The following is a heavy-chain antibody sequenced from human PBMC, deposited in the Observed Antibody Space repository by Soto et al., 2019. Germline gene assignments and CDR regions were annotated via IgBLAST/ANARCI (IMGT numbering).Heavy chain of an antibody. V-gene: IGHV4-31*03. CDR1: GGSISSGGYY. Sequence: SETLSLTCTVSGGSISSGGYYWSWIRQHPGKGLEWIGYIYYSGSTYYNPSLKSRVTISVDTSKNQFSLKLSSVTAADTAVYDCARAQLWFGEYYWGQRTLVTVSS. CDR2: IYYSGST. D-gene: IGHD3-10*01. CDR3: ARAQLWFGEYY. J-gene: IGHJ4*02.